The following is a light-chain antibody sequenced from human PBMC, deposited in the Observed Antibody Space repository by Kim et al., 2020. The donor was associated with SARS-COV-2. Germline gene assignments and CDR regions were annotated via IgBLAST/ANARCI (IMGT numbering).Light chain of an antibody. CDR1: QSISNY. J-gene: IGKJ2*01. CDR3: QQSYSTPYT. CDR2: AAS. V-gene: IGKV1-39*01. Sequence: DIQMTQSPSSLSASVGDRVTITCRASQSISNYLNWYQQKPGKAPKLLIYAASSLQSGVPSRFSGSGSGTDFTLTISSLQPEDFATYYCQQSYSTPYTFGQGTNLEI.